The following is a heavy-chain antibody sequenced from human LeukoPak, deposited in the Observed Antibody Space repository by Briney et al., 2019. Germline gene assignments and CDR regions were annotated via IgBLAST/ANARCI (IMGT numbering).Heavy chain of an antibody. D-gene: IGHD3-22*01. CDR3: ARDRSYSTGYYGGSLDY. CDR1: GFTFSTYG. Sequence: PGGSLRLSCAASGFTFSTYGMHWVRQAPGKGLEWVAIIWYDESNEYYVDSVKGRFTISRDNSKNTLYLQMNSLRAEDTAVYYCARDRSYSTGYYGGSLDYWGQGTLVTVSS. V-gene: IGHV3-33*01. CDR2: IWYDESNE. J-gene: IGHJ4*02.